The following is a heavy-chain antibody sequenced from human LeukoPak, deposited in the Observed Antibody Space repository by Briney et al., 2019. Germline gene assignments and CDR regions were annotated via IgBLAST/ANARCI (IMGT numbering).Heavy chain of an antibody. CDR2: IGGSGGTT. J-gene: IGHJ5*02. V-gene: IGHV3-23*01. CDR3: AKLLFRGVGSWFAP. Sequence: GGSRRLSGEASGLTFSTYAMNWVRQAPGKGLEWVSAIGGSGGTTNYADSVKGRFTISRENSKNTLYVQMNSLRAEDTAVYYCAKLLFRGVGSWFAPGGQGTLVTVSS. CDR1: GLTFSTYA. D-gene: IGHD3-10*01.